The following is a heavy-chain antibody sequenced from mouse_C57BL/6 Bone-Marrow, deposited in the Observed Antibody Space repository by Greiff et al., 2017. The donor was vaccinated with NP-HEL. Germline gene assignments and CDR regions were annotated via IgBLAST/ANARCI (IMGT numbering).Heavy chain of an antibody. D-gene: IGHD1-1*01. CDR1: GFSLTSYA. J-gene: IGHJ1*03. V-gene: IGHV2-9-1*01. CDR3: ARNSYYYGSSYEWYFDV. Sequence: QVQLKESGPGLVAPSQSLSITCTVSGFSLTSYAISWVRQPPGKGLEWLGVIWTGGGTNYNSALKSRLSISKDNSKSQVFLKMNSLQTDDTARYYCARNSYYYGSSYEWYFDVWGTGTTVTVSS. CDR2: IWTGGGT.